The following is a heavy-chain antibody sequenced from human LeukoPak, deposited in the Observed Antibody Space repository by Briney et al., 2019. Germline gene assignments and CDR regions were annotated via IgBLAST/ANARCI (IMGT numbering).Heavy chain of an antibody. CDR1: DDSMKSYF. J-gene: IGHJ4*02. D-gene: IGHD2-21*01. CDR3: ARLQGDSTAVFDY. Sequence: SETLSLTCNVSDDSMKSYFWSWIRQPPGKGLEWVGYIYYTGATNYNPSLKSRVTVSVDTSKNQFALKLSSVTVADTAVYYCARLQGDSTAVFDYWGQGTLVTVSS. CDR2: IYYTGAT. V-gene: IGHV4-59*01.